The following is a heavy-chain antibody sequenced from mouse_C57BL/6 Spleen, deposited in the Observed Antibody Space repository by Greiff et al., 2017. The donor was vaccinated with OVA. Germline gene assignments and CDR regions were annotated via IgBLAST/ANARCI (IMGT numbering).Heavy chain of an antibody. D-gene: IGHD1-1*01. CDR2: IDPSDSYT. Sequence: QVQLQQPGAELVMPGASVKLSCKASGYTFTSYWMHWVKQRPGQGLEWIGEIDPSDSYTNYNQKFKGKSTLTVDKSSSTAYMQLSSLTSEDSAVYSCARMKEIMHYGNYFDYWGQGTTLTVSS. CDR3: ARMKEIMHYGNYFDY. V-gene: IGHV1-69*01. J-gene: IGHJ2*01. CDR1: GYTFTSYW.